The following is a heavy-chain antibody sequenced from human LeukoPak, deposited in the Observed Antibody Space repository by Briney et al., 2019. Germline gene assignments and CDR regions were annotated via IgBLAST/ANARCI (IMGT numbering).Heavy chain of an antibody. CDR1: GYSFTSYW. Sequence: GESLKISCKGSGYSFTSYWIGWARQMPGKGLEWMGIIYPGDPDTRYSPSFQGQVTISADKSISTAYLQWSSLKASDTAMYYCARQGRYYGSGSYEGFNDYWGQGTLVTVSS. J-gene: IGHJ4*02. D-gene: IGHD3-10*01. CDR2: IYPGDPDT. CDR3: ARQGRYYGSGSYEGFNDY. V-gene: IGHV5-51*01.